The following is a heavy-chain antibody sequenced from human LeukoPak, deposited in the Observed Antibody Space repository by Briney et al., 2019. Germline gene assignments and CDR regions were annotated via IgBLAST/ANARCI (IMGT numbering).Heavy chain of an antibody. CDR2: ISGSSSTI. V-gene: IGHV3-48*04. CDR3: ARGNYGSGSYHKYYFDY. CDR1: GFTFSSYN. J-gene: IGHJ4*02. D-gene: IGHD3-10*01. Sequence: GGSLRLSCAASGFTFSSYNMNWVRQAPGKGLEWVSYISGSSSTIYYADSVKGRFAISRDNAKNSLFLQMNSLRAEDTAVYYCARGNYGSGSYHKYYFDYWGQGTLVTVSS.